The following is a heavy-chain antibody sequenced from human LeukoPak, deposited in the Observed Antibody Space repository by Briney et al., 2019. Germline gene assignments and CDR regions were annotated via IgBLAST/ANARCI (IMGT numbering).Heavy chain of an antibody. V-gene: IGHV4-4*02. Sequence: SEPLSLTCAVSGGSISRSNWWTWVRQSPGKGLEWIGDIIHSGNTNYNPSLRSRLTISLDKSRNQFSLKLSSVTAADTAVYYCTGYNIPYTFEFWGQGTLVTVSS. CDR3: TGYNIPYTFEF. J-gene: IGHJ4*02. CDR2: IIHSGNT. D-gene: IGHD1-14*01. CDR1: GGSISRSNW.